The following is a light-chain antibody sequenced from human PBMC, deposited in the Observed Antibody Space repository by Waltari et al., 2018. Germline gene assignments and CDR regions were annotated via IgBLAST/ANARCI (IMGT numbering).Light chain of an antibody. CDR1: TSTFGGYKL. Sequence: QSALTQPASVSGSPGQSITISCTGFTSTFGGYKLFSWYQKHPGKAPKLLIYEGNRRPSGVSNRFSGSKSDNTASLTLSGLQAEDEADYYCCSNVGSSVFFGGGTKLTVL. CDR3: CSNVGSSVF. V-gene: IGLV2-23*03. J-gene: IGLJ2*01. CDR2: EGN.